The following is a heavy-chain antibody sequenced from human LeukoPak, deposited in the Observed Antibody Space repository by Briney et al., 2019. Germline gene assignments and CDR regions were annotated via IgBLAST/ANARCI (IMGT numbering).Heavy chain of an antibody. CDR3: AKEYSGTFSPFPSYFDC. CDR1: GFTFSSYA. V-gene: IGHV3-23*01. D-gene: IGHD1-26*01. CDR2: ISGSAGRA. J-gene: IGHJ4*02. Sequence: PGGSLRLSCAASGFTFSSYAMNWVRQAPGKGLEWVSAISGSAGRAYYAASVKGRFTISRDNSKNTLYLQMNSLRAEDTAVYYCAKEYSGTFSPFPSYFDCWGQGTLVTVSS.